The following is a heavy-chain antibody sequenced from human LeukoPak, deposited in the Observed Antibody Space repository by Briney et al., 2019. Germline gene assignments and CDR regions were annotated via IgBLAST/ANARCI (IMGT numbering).Heavy chain of an antibody. CDR2: IYYRGDT. D-gene: IGHD1-26*01. Sequence: SETLSLTCTVSGGSISSYYWSWIRQPLGKGLEWIGYIYYRGDTTYNPSLKSRVTTSVDTSNNQFSLKLSSVTAADTAVYYCARHPGLRFSGSYVDYWGQGILVTVSS. J-gene: IGHJ4*02. CDR1: GGSISSYY. V-gene: IGHV4-59*08. CDR3: ARHPGLRFSGSYVDY.